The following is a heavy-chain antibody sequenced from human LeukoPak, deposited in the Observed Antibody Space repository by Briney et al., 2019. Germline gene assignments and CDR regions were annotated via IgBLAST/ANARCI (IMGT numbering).Heavy chain of an antibody. CDR3: VRVRGEGYNNFKFDF. CDR2: IKQDGSEK. J-gene: IGHJ4*02. D-gene: IGHD5-24*01. V-gene: IGHV3-7*01. Sequence: GGSLRLSCAASGFTFSSYWMSWVRQAPGKGLEWVANIKQDGSEKYYVDSVKGRFTISRDNAKNSPYLQMNSLRAEAPAVYYCVRVRGEGYNNFKFDFWGQGTLVTVSS. CDR1: GFTFSSYW.